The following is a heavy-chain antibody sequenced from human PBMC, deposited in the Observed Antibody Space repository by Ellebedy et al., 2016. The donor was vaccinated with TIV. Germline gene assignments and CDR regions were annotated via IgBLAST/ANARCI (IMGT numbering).Heavy chain of an antibody. CDR2: ISGGGGST. D-gene: IGHD2/OR15-2a*01. CDR1: GFTFSSYA. CDR3: ANPRFSFSYGMDV. V-gene: IGHV3-23*01. Sequence: GESLKISCAASGFTFSSYAMSWVRQAPGKGLEWVSTISGGGGSTHYADSVKGRFTISRDNSKNTLYLQMNSVRAEDTAVYYCANPRFSFSYGMDVWGQGTTVTVSS. J-gene: IGHJ6*02.